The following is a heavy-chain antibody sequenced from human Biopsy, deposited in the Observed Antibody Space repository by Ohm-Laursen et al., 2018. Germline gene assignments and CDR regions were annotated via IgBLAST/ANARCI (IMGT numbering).Heavy chain of an antibody. Sequence: SQTLSLTCTVSGDSISSYYWSWIRQPPGQGLEYIGYIYDRGSTANYNPSLESRVTMSVDMPKNQFSLKLSSVTAADTAIYYCARGIRSSGWPYFDSWGQGTLVIVSS. V-gene: IGHV4-59*01. D-gene: IGHD6-19*01. CDR1: GDSISSYY. CDR3: ARGIRSSGWPYFDS. CDR2: IYDRGSTA. J-gene: IGHJ4*02.